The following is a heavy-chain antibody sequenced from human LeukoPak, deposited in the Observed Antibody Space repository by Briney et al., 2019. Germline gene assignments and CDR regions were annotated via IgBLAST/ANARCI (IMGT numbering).Heavy chain of an antibody. CDR1: GFTFSSYA. V-gene: IGHV3-23*01. CDR3: AKDPYDFWSGYYIDY. CDR2: SGSGGST. D-gene: IGHD3-3*01. Sequence: GGSLRLSCAASGFTFSSYAMSWVRQAPGKGLELVSASGSGGSTYYADSVKGRFTISRDNSKNTLYLQMNSLRAEDTAVYYCAKDPYDFWSGYYIDYWGQGTLVTVSS. J-gene: IGHJ4*02.